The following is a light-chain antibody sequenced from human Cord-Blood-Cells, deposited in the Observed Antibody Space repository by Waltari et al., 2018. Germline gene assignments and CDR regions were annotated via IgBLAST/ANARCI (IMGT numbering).Light chain of an antibody. CDR2: DVS. V-gene: IGLV2-14*01. Sequence: QSALTQPASVSGSPGQSITISCTGNKRDGGGYHYVSWDQQHPGNAPKLLIYDVSNLPSGVSNRFSGSKSGNTASLTISGLQAEDEADYYCISYTSSSRVFGGGTKLTVL. J-gene: IGLJ2*01. CDR3: ISYTSSSRV. CDR1: KRDGGGYHY.